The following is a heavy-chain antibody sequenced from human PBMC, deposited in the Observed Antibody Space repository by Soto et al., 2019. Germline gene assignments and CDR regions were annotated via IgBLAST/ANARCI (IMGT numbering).Heavy chain of an antibody. V-gene: IGHV3-49*03. D-gene: IGHD2-2*01. Sequence: SLRLSCTGSGFTFGDYAMSWSRQAPGKGLEWVGVIRSKAYGGTTESAASVKGRFTISRDDSRSIAYLQMNSLQSEDTGVYYCTRYTSTSRYSYFGMDVWGHGTTVTVYS. CDR1: GFTFGDYA. CDR3: TRYTSTSRYSYFGMDV. CDR2: IRSKAYGGTT. J-gene: IGHJ6*02.